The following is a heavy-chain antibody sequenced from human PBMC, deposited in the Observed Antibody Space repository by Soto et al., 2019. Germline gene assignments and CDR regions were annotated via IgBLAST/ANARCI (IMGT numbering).Heavy chain of an antibody. J-gene: IGHJ4*02. CDR2: ISTTSSSI. CDR3: ARKGVAFDY. CDR1: GFTFSSYR. D-gene: IGHD3-3*01. V-gene: IGHV3-48*02. Sequence: EVQLVQSGGGLVQPGGSLRLSCAASGFTFSSYRMNWVRQAPGKGREWISYISTTSSSIYYADSVKGRFTISRDNAKNSLFLQMNSLRDEDTAVYYCARKGVAFDYWGQGALVTVSS.